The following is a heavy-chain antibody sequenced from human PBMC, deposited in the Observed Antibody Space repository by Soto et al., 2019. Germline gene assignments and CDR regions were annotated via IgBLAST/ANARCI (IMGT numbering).Heavy chain of an antibody. Sequence: QVHLVQSGAEVKKPGSSVNVSCKASGGTVSSYAITWVRQAPGKGLEWMGVFIPIFVSAHYAQKFQGRVTITAYESTSTAYMEMSGLSAEDTAIYYWARDLSSDSTGFRGYDLWGQGTLVTVSS. V-gene: IGHV1-69*01. CDR3: ARDLSSDSTGFRGYDL. CDR1: GGTVSSYA. D-gene: IGHD3-22*01. J-gene: IGHJ4*02. CDR2: FIPIFVSA.